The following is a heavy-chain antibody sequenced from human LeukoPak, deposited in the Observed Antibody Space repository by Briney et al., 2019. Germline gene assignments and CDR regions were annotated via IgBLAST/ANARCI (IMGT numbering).Heavy chain of an antibody. D-gene: IGHD3-10*01. CDR3: AGGAGGYYFDY. CDR2: IKQDGSEK. V-gene: IGHV3-7*03. CDR1: GFTFDTYW. Sequence: GGSLRLSCAASGFTFDTYWMSWVRQAPGKGLEWVANIKQDGSEKDYVDSVKGRFTISRDNAKNSLYLQMNSLRAEDTAVYYCAGGAGGYYFDYWGQGTLVTVSS. J-gene: IGHJ4*02.